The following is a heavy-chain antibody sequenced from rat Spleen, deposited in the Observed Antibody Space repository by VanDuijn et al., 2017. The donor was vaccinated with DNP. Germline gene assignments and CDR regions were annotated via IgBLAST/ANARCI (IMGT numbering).Heavy chain of an antibody. CDR2: IPSRGGSS. CDR3: AIYFFSGDNWFAY. D-gene: IGHD1-1*01. J-gene: IGHJ3*01. Sequence: EVQLVESGGGLVQPGRSLKLSCAASGFTFNDYNMAWVRQAPKKGLEWVASIPSRGGSSYYPDSVRGRFTISRDNAENTLYLQMNSLRSEDTATYYCAIYFFSGDNWFAYWGQGTLVTVSS. V-gene: IGHV5-25*01. CDR1: GFTFNDYN.